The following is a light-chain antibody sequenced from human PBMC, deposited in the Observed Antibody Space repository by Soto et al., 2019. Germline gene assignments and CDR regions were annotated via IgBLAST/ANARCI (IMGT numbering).Light chain of an antibody. CDR1: QSLLYSSNNKNY. CDR2: WAS. J-gene: IGKJ1*01. CDR3: QQDGITPHT. Sequence: DIVMTQSPDSLAVSLGERATINCKSSQSLLYSSNNKNYLAWYQQKPGQPPQLLIYWASTRESGVPDRFSGSGSGTDFTLTSSSLQAEDVAVYYCQQDGITPHTFGQGTKVEIK. V-gene: IGKV4-1*01.